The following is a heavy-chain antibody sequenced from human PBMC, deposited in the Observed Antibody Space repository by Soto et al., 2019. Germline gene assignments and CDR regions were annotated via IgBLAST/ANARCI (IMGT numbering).Heavy chain of an antibody. CDR3: AKGLYYYDSSGYRFFDY. V-gene: IGHV3-23*01. Sequence: EVQLLESGGGLVQPGESLRLSCAASGFTFNNYALTWVRQAPGKGLEWVSTISVSGGTTHYSDSVKGRFTISRDNSKKTVYLQMHGLRADDTAVYYCAKGLYYYDSSGYRFFDYWGQGALVTVSS. CDR1: GFTFNNYA. J-gene: IGHJ4*02. CDR2: ISVSGGTT. D-gene: IGHD3-22*01.